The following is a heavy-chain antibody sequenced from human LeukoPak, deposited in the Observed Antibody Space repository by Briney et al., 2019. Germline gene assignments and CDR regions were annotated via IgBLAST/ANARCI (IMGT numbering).Heavy chain of an antibody. CDR3: ARDPRASRAGVYYFDY. J-gene: IGHJ4*02. CDR1: GFTFSSYG. CDR2: IWYDGSNK. V-gene: IGHV3-33*01. D-gene: IGHD6-13*01. Sequence: GGSLRLSCAASGFTFSSYGMHWVRQAPGKGLEWVAVIWYDGSNKYYADSVKGRFTISRDNSKNTLYPQMNSLRAEDTAVYYCARDPRASRAGVYYFDYWGQGTLVTVSS.